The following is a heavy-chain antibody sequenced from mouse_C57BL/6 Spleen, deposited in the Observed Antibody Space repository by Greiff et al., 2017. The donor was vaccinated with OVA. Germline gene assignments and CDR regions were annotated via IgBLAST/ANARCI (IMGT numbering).Heavy chain of an antibody. D-gene: IGHD2-1*01. CDR2: IWGVGST. J-gene: IGHJ3*01. Sequence: VKLQESGPGLVAPSQSLSITCTVSGFSFTSYGVDWVRQSPGKGLEWLGVIWGVGSTNYNSALISRLSISKDNSKSQVFLKMNSLQTDDTASYNCDSYLFADWGQGTLVTVSA. V-gene: IGHV2-6*01. CDR3: DSYLFAD. CDR1: GFSFTSYG.